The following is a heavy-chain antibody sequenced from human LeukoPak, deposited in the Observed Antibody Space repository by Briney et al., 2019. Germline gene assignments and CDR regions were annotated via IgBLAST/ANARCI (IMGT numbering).Heavy chain of an antibody. Sequence: GGSLRLSCAASGFTFRNYGMHWVRQAPGKGLEWVAFIRYDGSNKYYADSVKGRFTISRDNSKNTLYLQMNSLRAEDTAVYYCAKSGGWELLNDYFDYWGQGTLVTVSS. V-gene: IGHV3-30*02. CDR1: GFTFRNYG. CDR3: AKSGGWELLNDYFDY. D-gene: IGHD1-26*01. CDR2: IRYDGSNK. J-gene: IGHJ4*02.